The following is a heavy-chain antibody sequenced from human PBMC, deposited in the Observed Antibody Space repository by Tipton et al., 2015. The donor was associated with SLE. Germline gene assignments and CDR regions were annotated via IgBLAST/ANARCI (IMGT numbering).Heavy chain of an antibody. V-gene: IGHV6-1*01. D-gene: IGHD2-2*01. J-gene: IGHJ4*02. CDR1: GDSVSTNSAA. Sequence: GLVKPSQTLSLTCAISGDSVSTNSAAWNWIRQSPSRGLEWLGRTYYRTKWYSDYAVSVKSRITINPDTSKNQFSLQLNSVTPEDTAVYYCARVWGTGSRGVDYWGQGTLFTVSS. CDR2: TYYRTKWYS. CDR3: ARVWGTGSRGVDY.